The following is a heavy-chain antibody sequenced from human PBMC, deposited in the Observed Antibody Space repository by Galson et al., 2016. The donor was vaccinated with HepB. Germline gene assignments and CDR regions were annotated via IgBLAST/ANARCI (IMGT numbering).Heavy chain of an antibody. CDR3: TIVKELGRGFHS. J-gene: IGHJ4*02. V-gene: IGHV6-1*01. CDR1: GDSFSNPHAG. Sequence: CAISGDSFSNPHAGWNWIRQSPSRGLEWLGRTYYRSEWSNDYAESVKSRVTINAETTKNQFSRQLNSVTPEDTGIYYGTIVKELGRGFHSWGQGSLVIVSS. D-gene: IGHD7-27*01. CDR2: TYYRSEWSN.